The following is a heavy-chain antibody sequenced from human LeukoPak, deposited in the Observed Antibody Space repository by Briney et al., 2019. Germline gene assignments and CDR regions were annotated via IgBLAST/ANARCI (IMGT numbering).Heavy chain of an antibody. Sequence: PSETLSLTCTVSGGSISSSNYYWGWIRQPPGKGLEWIGSIYYSGSTYYNASLKSQVSISIDTSKNQFSLKVTSVTAADTAVYYCARQTGSGLFILPGGQGTLVTVSS. V-gene: IGHV4-39*01. CDR2: IYYSGST. J-gene: IGHJ4*02. D-gene: IGHD3/OR15-3a*01. CDR1: GGSISSSNYY. CDR3: ARQTGSGLFILP.